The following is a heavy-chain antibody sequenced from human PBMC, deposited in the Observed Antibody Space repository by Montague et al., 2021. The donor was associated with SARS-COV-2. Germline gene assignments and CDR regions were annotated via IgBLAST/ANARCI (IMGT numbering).Heavy chain of an antibody. CDR2: IDDSGTT. Sequence: SETLSLTCSVSGGSLSTYYWSWIRQPPGKGLEWIGYIDDSGTTRYNPSLRSRATISLDLSKNQFSLDLNSVTAADTAVYYCARNVYNHYCLDVGGRGPRSPSPQ. CDR3: ARNVYNHYCLDV. CDR1: GGSLSTYY. V-gene: IGHV4-59*01. J-gene: IGHJ6*01.